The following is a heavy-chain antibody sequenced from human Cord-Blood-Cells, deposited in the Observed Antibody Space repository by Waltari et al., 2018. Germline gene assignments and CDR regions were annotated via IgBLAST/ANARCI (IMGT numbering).Heavy chain of an antibody. V-gene: IGHV1-18*01. CDR3: ARVPLSTIFGVVTKDAFDI. CDR1: GYTFTSNG. J-gene: IGHJ3*02. D-gene: IGHD3-3*01. CDR2: ISAYNGNT. Sequence: QVQLVQSGAEVKKPGASVKVSCKASGYTFTSNGISWGGQAPGQGLEWMGWISAYNGNTNYAQKLQGRVTMTTDTSTSTAYMVLRSLRSDDTAVYYCARVPLSTIFGVVTKDAFDIWGQGTMVTVSS.